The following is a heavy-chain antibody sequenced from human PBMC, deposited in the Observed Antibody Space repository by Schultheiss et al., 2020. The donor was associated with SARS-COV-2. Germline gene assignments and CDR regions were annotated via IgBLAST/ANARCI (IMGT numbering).Heavy chain of an antibody. CDR2: IIPIFGTA. Sequence: SVKVSCKASGGTFSSYSISWVRQAPGQGLEWMGGIIPIFGTANYAQKFQGRVTITADESTSTAYMELSSLRSDDTAVYYCARGNGEVWSGPKTLYYYGMDVWGQGTTVTFSS. J-gene: IGHJ6*02. V-gene: IGHV1-69*13. CDR3: ARGNGEVWSGPKTLYYYGMDV. CDR1: GGTFSSYS. D-gene: IGHD3-3*01.